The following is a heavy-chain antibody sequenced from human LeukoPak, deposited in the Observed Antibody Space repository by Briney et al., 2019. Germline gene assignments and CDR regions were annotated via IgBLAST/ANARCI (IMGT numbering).Heavy chain of an antibody. V-gene: IGHV3-21*01. Sequence: GGSLRLSCAASGFTFSNFTMNWVRQAPGKGLEWVSSISSRSTYIYYADSVKGRFTISRDNAKNSLYLQLSGLRADDTAVYYCARFVRWGDFEYWGPGTLVTVSS. CDR3: ARFVRWGDFEY. J-gene: IGHJ4*02. CDR1: GFTFSNFT. CDR2: ISSRSTYI. D-gene: IGHD4-23*01.